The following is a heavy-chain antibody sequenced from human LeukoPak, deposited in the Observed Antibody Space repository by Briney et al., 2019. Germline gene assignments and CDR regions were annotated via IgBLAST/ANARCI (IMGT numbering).Heavy chain of an antibody. CDR3: ARVSGGSCYTHPSCWFDH. CDR2: INPNSGGT. CDR1: GYTFTGCY. D-gene: IGHD2-15*01. V-gene: IGHV1-2*02. Sequence: GASVKVSCKASGYTFTGCYMHWVRQAPGQGLEWMGWINPNSGGTNYAQKFQGRVTMTRDASISTAYMELSRLRSDDTAVYYCARVSGGSCYTHPSCWFDHWGQGTLVTVSS. J-gene: IGHJ5*02.